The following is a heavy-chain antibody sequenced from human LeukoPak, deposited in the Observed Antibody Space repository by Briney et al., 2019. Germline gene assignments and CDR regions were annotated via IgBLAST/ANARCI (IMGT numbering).Heavy chain of an antibody. CDR3: AKDYADTAMVVPPDY. D-gene: IGHD5-18*01. CDR1: GFTFSSYG. CDR2: IWYDGSNK. V-gene: IGHV3-33*06. J-gene: IGHJ4*02. Sequence: GGSLRLSCAASGFTFSSYGMHWVRQAPGKGLEWVAAIWYDGSNKYYADSVKGRFTISRDNSKNTLYLQMNSLRAEDTAVYYCAKDYADTAMVVPPDYWGQGTLVTVSS.